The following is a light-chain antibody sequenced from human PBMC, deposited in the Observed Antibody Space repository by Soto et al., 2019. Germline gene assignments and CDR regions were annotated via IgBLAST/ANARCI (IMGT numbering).Light chain of an antibody. CDR2: GAS. J-gene: IGKJ5*01. CDR1: QSVSSN. CDR3: QSYNSAPIT. Sequence: EIVMTQSPATLSVSPGERATLSCRASQSVSSNLAWYQQKPGQAPRLLIYGASTRATGIPARFSGSRSGTEFTLIINSLQSEDVATYYCQSYNSAPITFGPGTRLEIK. V-gene: IGKV3-15*01.